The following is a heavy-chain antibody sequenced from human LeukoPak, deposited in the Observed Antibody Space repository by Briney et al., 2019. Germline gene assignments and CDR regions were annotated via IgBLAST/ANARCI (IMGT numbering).Heavy chain of an antibody. CDR1: GGSISSGGYY. CDR2: IYYSGST. D-gene: IGHD6-19*01. CDR3: ASWARGWQWLVH. V-gene: IGHV4-31*03. Sequence: PSETLSLTCTVSGGSISSGGYYWSWIRQHPGKGLEWIGYIYYSGSTYYNPSLKSRVTISVDTSKNQFSLKLSSVTAADTAVYYCASWARGWQWLVHWGQGTLVTVSS. J-gene: IGHJ4*02.